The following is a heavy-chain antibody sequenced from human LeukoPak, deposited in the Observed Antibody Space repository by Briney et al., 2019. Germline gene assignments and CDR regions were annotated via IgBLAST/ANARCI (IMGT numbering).Heavy chain of an antibody. D-gene: IGHD3-10*01. J-gene: IGHJ4*02. CDR3: ASAEGSGSGAYTLDY. CDR1: GGSTINYF. CDR2: IYSSGTT. V-gene: IGHV4-4*07. Sequence: SETLSLTCTVSGGSTINYFRSWIRQPAGKGLEWIGHIYSSGTTHYNPSLNNRVTISLDASTSQFSLHLNSVTAADTAVYFCASAEGSGSGAYTLDYWGQGILVTVSS.